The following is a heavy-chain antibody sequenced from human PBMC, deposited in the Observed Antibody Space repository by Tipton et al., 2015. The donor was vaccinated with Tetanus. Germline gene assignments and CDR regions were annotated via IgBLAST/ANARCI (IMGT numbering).Heavy chain of an antibody. V-gene: IGHV3-23*01. Sequence: SLRLSCAASGFTFSSYAMSWVRQAPGKGLEWVSAISGSGGSTYYADSVKGRFTISRDNSKNTLYLQMNSLRAEDTAVYYCASASMVRGVINDWYFDLWGRGPLVTVSS. CDR2: ISGSGGST. D-gene: IGHD3-10*01. J-gene: IGHJ2*01. CDR3: ASASMVRGVINDWYFDL. CDR1: GFTFSSYA.